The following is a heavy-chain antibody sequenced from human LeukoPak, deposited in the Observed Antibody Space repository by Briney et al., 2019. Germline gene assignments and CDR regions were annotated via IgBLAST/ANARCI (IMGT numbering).Heavy chain of an antibody. V-gene: IGHV4-59*08. CDR3: ARSGGRDGYNFGY. J-gene: IGHJ4*02. Sequence: SETLSLTCTVSGGSITSHYWSWIRQPPGKGLEWIGYFYYSGSTNYNPSLESRATISVDTSRAHFYLKLSSVTAADTAVYYCARSGGRDGYNFGYWGPGTLVTVSS. CDR1: GGSITSHY. CDR2: FYYSGST. D-gene: IGHD5-24*01.